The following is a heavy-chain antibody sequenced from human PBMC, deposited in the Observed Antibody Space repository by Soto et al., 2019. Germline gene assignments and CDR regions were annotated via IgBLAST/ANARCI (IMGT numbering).Heavy chain of an antibody. V-gene: IGHV3-23*01. J-gene: IGHJ3*02. Sequence: GGSLRLSCAASGFTFSSYAMSWVRQAPGKGLEWVSAISGSGGSTYYADSVKGRFTISRDNSKNTLYLQMNSLRAEDTAVYYCAKPETYYDFWSGAFDIWGQGTMVTVS. CDR1: GFTFSSYA. CDR3: AKPETYYDFWSGAFDI. CDR2: ISGSGGST. D-gene: IGHD3-3*01.